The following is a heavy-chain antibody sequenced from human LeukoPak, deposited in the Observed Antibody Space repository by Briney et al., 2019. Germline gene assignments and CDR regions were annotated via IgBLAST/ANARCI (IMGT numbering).Heavy chain of an antibody. D-gene: IGHD3-3*01. Sequence: PSETLSLTCAVYGGSFSGYYWSWIRQPPGKGLEWIGESNHSGSTNYNPSLKSRVTISVDTSKNQFSLKLSSVTAADTAVYYCARTYYDFWSGYYYYYYGMDVWGQGTTVTVSS. J-gene: IGHJ6*02. CDR3: ARTYYDFWSGYYYYYYGMDV. CDR2: SNHSGST. V-gene: IGHV4-34*01. CDR1: GGSFSGYY.